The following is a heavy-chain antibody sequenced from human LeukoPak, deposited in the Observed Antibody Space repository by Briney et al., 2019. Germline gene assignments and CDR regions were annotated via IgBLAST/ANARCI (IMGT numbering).Heavy chain of an antibody. CDR3: ARDDDSSGYYPGGGWFDP. CDR2: FDPEDGET. Sequence: ASVKVSCKVSGYTLTELSMHWVRQAPGKGLEWMGGFDPEDGETIYAQKFQGRVTMTEDTSTDTAYMELSSLRSEDTAVYYCARDDDSSGYYPGGGWFDPWGQGTLVTVSS. D-gene: IGHD3-22*01. J-gene: IGHJ5*02. CDR1: GYTLTELS. V-gene: IGHV1-24*01.